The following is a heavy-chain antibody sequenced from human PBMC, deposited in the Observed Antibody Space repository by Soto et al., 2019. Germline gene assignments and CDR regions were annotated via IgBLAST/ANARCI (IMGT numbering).Heavy chain of an antibody. V-gene: IGHV4-59*01. CDR1: GGSISNYY. D-gene: IGHD1-26*01. CDR3: ARDPGGRFDS. CDR2: IYYSGST. J-gene: IGHJ4*02. Sequence: QVHLQESGPGLVKPSETLSLTCTVSGGSISNYYWSWIRQPPGGGLEWIGYIYYSGSTNYNPALKSRLTISVGTSSKDFSLRLSSVTAADSAVYYCARDPGGRFDSWGQGTLVTVSS.